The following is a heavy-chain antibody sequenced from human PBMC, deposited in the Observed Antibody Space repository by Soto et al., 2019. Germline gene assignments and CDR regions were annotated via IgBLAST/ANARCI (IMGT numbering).Heavy chain of an antibody. CDR2: IWYDGSNK. V-gene: IGHV3-33*01. CDR1: GSTFSNYG. Sequence: VQLVESGGGVVQPGRSLRLSCAASGSTFSNYGMHWVRQAPGKGPEWVAVIWYDGSNKYYGESVKGRFSISRDNPKNTLYLDINSMRTEATAVYYCARDGGSHGPSYFDSWGQGSLVIVSS. D-gene: IGHD3-16*01. J-gene: IGHJ4*02. CDR3: ARDGGSHGPSYFDS.